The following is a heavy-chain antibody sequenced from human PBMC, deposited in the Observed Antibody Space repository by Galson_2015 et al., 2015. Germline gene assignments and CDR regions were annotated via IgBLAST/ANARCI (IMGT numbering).Heavy chain of an antibody. J-gene: IGHJ3*02. D-gene: IGHD2-2*01. CDR1: GYSFTSYW. Sequence: QSGAEVKKPGESLKISCKGSGYSFTSYWIGWVRQMPGKGLEWTGIIYPGDSDTRYSPSFQGQVTISADKSISTAYLQWSSLKASDTAMYYCARPSCSSTSCYSVADAFDIWGQGTMVTVSS. V-gene: IGHV5-51*01. CDR3: ARPSCSSTSCYSVADAFDI. CDR2: IYPGDSDT.